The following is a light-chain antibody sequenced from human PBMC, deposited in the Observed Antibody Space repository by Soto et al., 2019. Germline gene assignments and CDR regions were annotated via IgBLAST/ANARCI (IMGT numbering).Light chain of an antibody. CDR1: SSDVGAYNY. J-gene: IGLJ3*02. Sequence: QSALTQPRSVSGSPGQSVTISCTGTSSDVGAYNYVSWYQQHPGKAPKLMIYDVSKRPSGVPDRFSGSKSGNTASLTISGLQAEDEADYYCCSYAGSYPVGFGGGTKLTVL. CDR3: CSYAGSYPVG. V-gene: IGLV2-11*01. CDR2: DVS.